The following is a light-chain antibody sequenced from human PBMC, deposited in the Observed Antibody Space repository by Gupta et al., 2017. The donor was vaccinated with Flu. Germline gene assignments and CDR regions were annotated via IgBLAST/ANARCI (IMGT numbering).Light chain of an antibody. J-gene: IGKJ2*01. CDR3: LQHNSFPYT. CDR2: GAS. V-gene: IGKV1-17*01. CDR1: QGIRSD. Sequence: PSSLSASVGDRVSITCRASQGIRSDLAWYQQKPGKAPKRLIYGASSLQSGVPSRISGSGSGTEFTLTISSLQPEDFATYYCLQHNSFPYTFGQGTKLEIK.